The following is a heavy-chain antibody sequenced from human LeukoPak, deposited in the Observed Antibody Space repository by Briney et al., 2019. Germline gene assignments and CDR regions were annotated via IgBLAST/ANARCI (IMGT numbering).Heavy chain of an antibody. D-gene: IGHD4-17*01. V-gene: IGHV1-2*02. CDR3: ARETTVKTGYYYYNYMDV. CDR2: INPNSGGT. Sequence: ASVKVSCKASGYTFTGYYMHWVRQAPGQGLEWMGWINPNSGGTNYAQKFQGRVTMTRDTSISTAYMELSRLRSDDTAVYYCARETTVKTGYYYYNYMDVGGKGTTVTVSS. CDR1: GYTFTGYY. J-gene: IGHJ6*03.